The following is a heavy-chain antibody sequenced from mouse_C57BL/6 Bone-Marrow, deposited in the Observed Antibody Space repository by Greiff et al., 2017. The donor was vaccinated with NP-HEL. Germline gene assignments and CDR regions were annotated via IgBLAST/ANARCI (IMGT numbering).Heavy chain of an antibody. CDR1: GYTFTSYG. J-gene: IGHJ3*01. V-gene: IGHV1-81*01. Sequence: QVQLQQSGAELARPGASVKLSCKASGYTFTSYGISWVKQRPGQGLEWIGEIYPRSGNTYYNEKFKGKATLTADKSSSTAYMALRSLTSEDSAVYFCAYSNYDPFAYWGQGTLVTVSA. CDR3: AYSNYDPFAY. CDR2: IYPRSGNT. D-gene: IGHD2-5*01.